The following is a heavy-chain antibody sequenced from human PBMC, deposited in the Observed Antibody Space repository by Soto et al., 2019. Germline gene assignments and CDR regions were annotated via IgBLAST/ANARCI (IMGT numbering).Heavy chain of an antibody. CDR3: ARDPGGVVVVAATGWFDP. CDR1: GFTFSSYS. CDR2: ISSSSSYI. D-gene: IGHD2-15*01. V-gene: IGHV3-21*01. J-gene: IGHJ5*02. Sequence: GGSLRLSCAASGFTFSSYSMNWVRQAPGKGLEWVSSISSSSSYIYYADSVKGRFTISRDNAKNSLYLQMSSLRAEDTAVYYCARDPGGVVVVAATGWFDPWGQGTLVTVSS.